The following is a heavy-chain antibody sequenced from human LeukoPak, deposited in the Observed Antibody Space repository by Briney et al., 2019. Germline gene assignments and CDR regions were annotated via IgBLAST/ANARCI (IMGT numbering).Heavy chain of an antibody. CDR2: IHYRGGT. D-gene: IGHD6-13*01. Sequence: SDTLSLTCTVSGGSFSSHYWSWIRQPPGKGLEWIGYIHYRGGTNYNPSLTSRVTISVDTSKNQFSLKLSPVTAAATAVYYCAVEGITGCGWFDHWGQGTLVTVSS. CDR1: GGSFSSHY. J-gene: IGHJ5*02. CDR3: AVEGITGCGWFDH. V-gene: IGHV4-59*07.